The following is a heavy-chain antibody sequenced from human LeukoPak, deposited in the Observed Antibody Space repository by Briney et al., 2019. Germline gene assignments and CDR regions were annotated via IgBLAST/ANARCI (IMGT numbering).Heavy chain of an antibody. D-gene: IGHD3-10*01. Sequence: PGGSLRLSCAASGFSFDTYTMNWVRQAPGKGLEWVSYITSTSHDINYADSVKGRFTISRDNARNALYMQMNSLRAEDTAVYYCARVLWFGIGYYYMDVWGKGTTVTVSS. CDR2: ITSTSHDI. CDR1: GFSFDTYT. V-gene: IGHV3-48*01. CDR3: ARVLWFGIGYYYMDV. J-gene: IGHJ6*03.